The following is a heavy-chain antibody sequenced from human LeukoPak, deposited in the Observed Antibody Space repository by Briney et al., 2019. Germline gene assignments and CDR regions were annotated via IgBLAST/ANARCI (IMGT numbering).Heavy chain of an antibody. J-gene: IGHJ5*02. CDR1: GFTFSSYN. CDR3: ARGADGVSSNSRGWFDP. D-gene: IGHD2-15*01. Sequence: GGSLRLSCAASGFTFSSYNMNWVRQAPGKGPEWVSSITSSSSYIYYADSVRGRFTISRDNAKNSLYLQMNSLRAEDTAVYSCARGADGVSSNSRGWFDPWGQGTLVTVSS. V-gene: IGHV3-21*01. CDR2: ITSSSSYI.